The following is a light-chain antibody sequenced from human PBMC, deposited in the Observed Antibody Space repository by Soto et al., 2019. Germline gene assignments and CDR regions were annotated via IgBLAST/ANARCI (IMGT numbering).Light chain of an antibody. CDR2: GAS. Sequence: EVELTQSPDILSVSPGETATLSCRASQSVRSNLARYQQKPGQAPRLLIYGASTRATGIPARFSGSGSGREFTLTISSLQSEDFGLYYCQQYNIWPPLTFGGGTKVEIK. CDR1: QSVRSN. J-gene: IGKJ4*01. V-gene: IGKV3-15*01. CDR3: QQYNIWPPLT.